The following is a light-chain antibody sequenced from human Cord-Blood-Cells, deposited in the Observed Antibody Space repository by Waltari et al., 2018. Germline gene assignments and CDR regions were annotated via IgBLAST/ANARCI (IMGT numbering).Light chain of an antibody. J-gene: IGLJ3*02. Sequence: QSALTQPASVSGPPGQSITISCTGTSSDVGGSNYVSWYQQHPGKAPKLMIYDVSKRPSGVSNRFSGSKSGNTASLTISGLQAEDEADYYCSSYTSSSTWVFGGGTKLTVL. CDR2: DVS. V-gene: IGLV2-14*01. CDR3: SSYTSSSTWV. CDR1: SSDVGGSNY.